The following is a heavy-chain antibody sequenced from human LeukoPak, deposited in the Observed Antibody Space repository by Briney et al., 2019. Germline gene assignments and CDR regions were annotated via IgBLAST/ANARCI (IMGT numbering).Heavy chain of an antibody. D-gene: IGHD6-19*01. Sequence: ASVKVSCKASGYTFTIYGISWVRQAPGQGPEWMGWISAYNGNTNYAQRFQGRVTMTTDTSTNTAYMDLRNLRSDDTAVYYCARDCQSGWREFDHWGQGTLVTVSS. J-gene: IGHJ4*02. V-gene: IGHV1-18*01. CDR2: ISAYNGNT. CDR1: GYTFTIYG. CDR3: ARDCQSGWREFDH.